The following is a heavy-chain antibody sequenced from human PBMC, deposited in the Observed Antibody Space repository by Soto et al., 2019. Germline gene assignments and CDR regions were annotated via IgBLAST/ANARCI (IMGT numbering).Heavy chain of an antibody. J-gene: IGHJ6*02. CDR1: GFTFSGSA. CDR3: TRHATAMARDV. CDR2: IRSKANSYAT. V-gene: IGHV3-73*02. D-gene: IGHD5-18*01. Sequence: EVQLVESGGGLVQPGGSLKLSCAASGFTFSGSAMHWVRQASGKGLEWVGRIRSKANSYATAYAASVKGRFTISRDDSKITAYLQMNSLKTEDTAVYYCTRHATAMARDVWGQGTTVTVSS.